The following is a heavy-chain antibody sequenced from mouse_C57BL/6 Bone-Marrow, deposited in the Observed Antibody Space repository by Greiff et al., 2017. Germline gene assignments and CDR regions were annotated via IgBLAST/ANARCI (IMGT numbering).Heavy chain of an antibody. J-gene: IGHJ2*01. V-gene: IGHV1-75*01. D-gene: IGHD1-1*01. CDR3: ARRALIYYYGSSPYYFDY. Sequence: QVQLQQSGPELVKPGASVKISCKASGYTFTDYYINWVKQRPGQGLEWIGWIFPGSGSTYYNEKFKGKATLTVDKSSSTAYMLLSSLTSEDSAVYFCARRALIYYYGSSPYYFDYWGQGTTLTVSS. CDR2: IFPGSGST. CDR1: GYTFTDYY.